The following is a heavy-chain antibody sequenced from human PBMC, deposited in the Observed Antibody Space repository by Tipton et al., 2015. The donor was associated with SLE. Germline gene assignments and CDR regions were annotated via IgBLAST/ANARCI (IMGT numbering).Heavy chain of an antibody. CDR2: IKSKTDGGTT. Sequence: SLRLSCAVSGFTFSNAWMSWVRQAPGKGLEWVGRIKSKTDGGTTDYAAPVKGRFTISRDDSKNTLYLQMNSLKTEDTAVYYCTTDQMKVGWFDYWGQGTLVTVSS. J-gene: IGHJ4*02. CDR3: TTDQMKVGWFDY. CDR1: GFTFSNAW. D-gene: IGHD6-19*01. V-gene: IGHV3-15*01.